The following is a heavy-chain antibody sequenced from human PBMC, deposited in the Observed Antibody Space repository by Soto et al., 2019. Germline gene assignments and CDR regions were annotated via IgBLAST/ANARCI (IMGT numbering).Heavy chain of an antibody. CDR3: ARVHPNYYAMGV. J-gene: IGHJ6*02. Sequence: SETLSLTCTVSGGSISRTTSYWVWVRQPPGKGLEWIGNMYYRGSTYFNPSLKSRVTISVDTSKNQFSLKVSSATAADTAVYYCARVHPNYYAMGVWGQGTTVTVSS. CDR2: MYYRGST. CDR1: GGSISRTTSY. D-gene: IGHD2-8*01. V-gene: IGHV4-39*02.